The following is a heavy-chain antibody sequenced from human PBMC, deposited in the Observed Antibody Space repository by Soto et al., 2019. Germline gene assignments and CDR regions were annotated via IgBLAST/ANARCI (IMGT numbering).Heavy chain of an antibody. CDR2: ISSDGSNR. CDR3: AKAPWNLAHTHYSDF. J-gene: IGHJ4*02. CDR1: GFIFSSYA. D-gene: IGHD1-1*01. Sequence: VQLVESGGGVVQPGRSLRLSCAASGFIFSSYAMHWVRQAPGKGLEWVAVISSDGSNRYYADSVGGRFTISRDNSENTVYLHMSSLTGDDTAVFYCAKAPWNLAHTHYSDFWGQGTLVTVSS. V-gene: IGHV3-30-3*01.